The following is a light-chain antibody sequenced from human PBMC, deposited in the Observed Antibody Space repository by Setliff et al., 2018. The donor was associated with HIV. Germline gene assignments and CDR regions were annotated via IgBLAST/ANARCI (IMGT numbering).Light chain of an antibody. CDR1: SSDVGGFDY. CDR2: DVT. V-gene: IGLV2-14*03. J-gene: IGLJ1*01. CDR3: TSYTRNTTYV. Sequence: QSALTQPASVSGSPGQSITTSCTGTSSDVGGFDYVSWYQQHPGKAPKLMIYDVTNRPSGVSNRFSASKSGNTASLTISGLQAEDEADYYCTSYTRNTTYVFGTGTKVTVL.